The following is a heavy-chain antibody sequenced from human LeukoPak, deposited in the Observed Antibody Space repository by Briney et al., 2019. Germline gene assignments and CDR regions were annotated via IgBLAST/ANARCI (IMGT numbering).Heavy chain of an antibody. D-gene: IGHD2-2*01. J-gene: IGHJ4*02. CDR1: GYTFTGYH. Sequence: GASVKVSCKASGYTFTGYHMHWVRQAPGQGLEWMGRINPNSGDTNYAQNFQGGVTMTRDTSISTAYMELSRLRSDDTAVYYCARDYCSSTSCLFDYWGQGTLVTVSS. V-gene: IGHV1-2*06. CDR3: ARDYCSSTSCLFDY. CDR2: INPNSGDT.